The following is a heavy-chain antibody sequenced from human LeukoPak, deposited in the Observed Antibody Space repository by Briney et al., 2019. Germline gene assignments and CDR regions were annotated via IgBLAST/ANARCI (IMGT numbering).Heavy chain of an antibody. V-gene: IGHV3-21*01. Sequence: GGSVTLXCAASGLTYSSYRMNWVRQAPGQGLEWVSSICSSSSYIYYADSAKGRFTITIDNDKNSLYLHMNSLRVEDTAVYYCARGGFGVVILPFDYWGQGTLVTVSS. CDR2: ICSSSSYI. D-gene: IGHD3-3*01. CDR3: ARGGFGVVILPFDY. CDR1: GLTYSSYR. J-gene: IGHJ4*02.